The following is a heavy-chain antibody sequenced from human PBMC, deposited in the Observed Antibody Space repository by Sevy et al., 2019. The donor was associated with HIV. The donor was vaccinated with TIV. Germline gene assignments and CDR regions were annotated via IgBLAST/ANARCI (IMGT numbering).Heavy chain of an antibody. CDR2: IYYSGST. CDR1: GGSISSGGYY. J-gene: IGHJ4*02. Sequence: SETLSLTCTVSGGSISSGGYYWSWIRQHPGKGLEWIGYIYYSGSTYYNPSLKSRVTISVDTSKNQFFLKLSSVTAADTAVYYCARGTTFGGVKEFDYWGQGTLVTVSS. D-gene: IGHD3-16*01. CDR3: ARGTTFGGVKEFDY. V-gene: IGHV4-31*03.